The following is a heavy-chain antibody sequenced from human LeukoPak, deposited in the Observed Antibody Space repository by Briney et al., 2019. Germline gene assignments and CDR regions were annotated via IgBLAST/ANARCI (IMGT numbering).Heavy chain of an antibody. CDR3: ARDRASDYVWGSYRDEYYFDY. J-gene: IGHJ4*02. V-gene: IGHV1-18*03. CDR2: ISAYNGNT. CDR1: GYTFTSYG. Sequence: ASVKVSCKASGYTFTSYGISWVRQAPGQGLEWMGWISAYNGNTNYAQKLQGRVTMTTDTSTSTAYMELRSLGSDDMAVYYCARDRASDYVWGSYRDEYYFDYWGQGTLVTVSS. D-gene: IGHD3-16*02.